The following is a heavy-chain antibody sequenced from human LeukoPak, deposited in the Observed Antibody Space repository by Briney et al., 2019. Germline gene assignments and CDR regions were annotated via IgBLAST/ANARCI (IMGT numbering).Heavy chain of an antibody. V-gene: IGHV3-23*01. CDR3: AKPHSSSWILFDY. Sequence: GGSLRLSCAASGFTFSSYAMSWVRQAPGKGLERVSAISGSGGSTYYADSVKGRFTISRDNSKNTLYLQMNSLRAEDTAVYYCAKPHSSSWILFDYWGQGTLVTVSS. CDR2: ISGSGGST. J-gene: IGHJ4*02. D-gene: IGHD6-13*01. CDR1: GFTFSSYA.